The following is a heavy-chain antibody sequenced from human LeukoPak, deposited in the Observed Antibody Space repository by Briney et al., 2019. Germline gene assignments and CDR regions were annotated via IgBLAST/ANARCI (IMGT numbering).Heavy chain of an antibody. D-gene: IGHD3-22*01. J-gene: IGHJ4*02. CDR1: GFTFSSSS. Sequence: GGSLRLSCAASGFTFSSSSMNWVRQAPGKGLEWVSYISSSSSTIYYADSVKGRFTISRDNAKNSLYLQMNSLRDEDTAVYYCARDPITMIVGGYFDYWGQGTLVTVSS. CDR2: ISSSSSTI. CDR3: ARDPITMIVGGYFDY. V-gene: IGHV3-48*02.